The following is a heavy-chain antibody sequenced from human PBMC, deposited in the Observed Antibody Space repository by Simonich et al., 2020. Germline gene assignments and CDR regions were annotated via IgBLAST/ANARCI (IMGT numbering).Heavy chain of an antibody. J-gene: IGHJ3*02. CDR1: GYTFTSYG. Sequence: QVQLVQYGAEVKKPGASGKVSCTDSGYTFTSYGISWVRQAPGQGLEWMGGITTNNVNNNCAQKLQGRVTRTTDTTTVTAYRELRTRRSDDTAVYYGARSTTGTTAFDIWGQGTMVTVSS. CDR2: ITTNNVNN. CDR3: ARSTTGTTAFDI. D-gene: IGHD1-1*01. V-gene: IGHV1-18*01.